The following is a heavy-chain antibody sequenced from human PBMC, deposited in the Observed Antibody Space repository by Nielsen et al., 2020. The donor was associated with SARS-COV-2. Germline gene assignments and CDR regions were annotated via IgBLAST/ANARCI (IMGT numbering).Heavy chain of an antibody. CDR3: ARSPFHRSSWYGMDV. D-gene: IGHD6-13*01. CDR2: ISFDGLHK. CDR1: GFSFRSYA. V-gene: IGHV3-30*07. Sequence: GESLKISCAASGFSFRSYAIHWVRQAPGKGLEWVTFISFDGLHKQYTDSVKGRFSISRDNVKNSLYLQLSSLSAEDTAVYYCARSPFHRSSWYGMDVWGQGTTVTVSS. J-gene: IGHJ6*02.